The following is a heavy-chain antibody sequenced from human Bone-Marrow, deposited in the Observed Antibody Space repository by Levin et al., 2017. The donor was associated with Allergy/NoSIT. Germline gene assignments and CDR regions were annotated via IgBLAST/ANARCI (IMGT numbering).Heavy chain of an antibody. V-gene: IGHV1-2*04. J-gene: IGHJ5*02. Sequence: ASVKVSCKASGYTFTGYYMHWVRQAPGQGLEWMGWINPNSGGTNYAQKFQGWVTMTRDTSISTAYMELSRLRSDDTAVYYCARGVGYCSSTSCSKSWFDPWGQGTLVTVSS. CDR1: GYTFTGYY. CDR2: INPNSGGT. D-gene: IGHD2-2*03. CDR3: ARGVGYCSSTSCSKSWFDP.